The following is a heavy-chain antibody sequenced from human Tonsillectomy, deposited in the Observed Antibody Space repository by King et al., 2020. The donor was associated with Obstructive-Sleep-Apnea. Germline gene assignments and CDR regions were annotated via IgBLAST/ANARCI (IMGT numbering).Heavy chain of an antibody. Sequence: VQLVESGGGVVQPGGSLRLSCAASGFTFDDYPMHWVRQAPGKGLEWVSLVNWDGSSTYYADSVKGRFTISRDNSKNSLYLQMNSLRTDDTALYYCAKEIEAGRGFDDWGQGILFTVSS. CDR1: GFTFDDYP. CDR3: AKEIEAGRGFDD. CDR2: VNWDGSST. D-gene: IGHD6-25*01. V-gene: IGHV3-43*01. J-gene: IGHJ4*02.